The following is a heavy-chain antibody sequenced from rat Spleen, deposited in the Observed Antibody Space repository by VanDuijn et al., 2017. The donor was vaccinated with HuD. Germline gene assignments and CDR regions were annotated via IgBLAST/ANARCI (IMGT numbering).Heavy chain of an antibody. Sequence: EVQLVESGGGLVQPGRSMKLSCAASGFTFSNYYMAWVRQAPTKGLEWVASISTGGGNTYYRDSVKGRFTISRDNAKSTLYLQMDSLRSEDTATYYCARTGPYVYYGSWYYFDYWGQGVMVTVSS. V-gene: IGHV5-25*01. CDR2: ISTGGGNT. CDR3: ARTGPYVYYGSWYYFDY. CDR1: GFTFSNYY. D-gene: IGHD1-6*01. J-gene: IGHJ2*01.